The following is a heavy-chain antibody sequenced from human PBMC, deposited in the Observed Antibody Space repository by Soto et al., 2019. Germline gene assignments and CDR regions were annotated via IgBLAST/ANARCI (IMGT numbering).Heavy chain of an antibody. CDR1: GYTFTGYY. D-gene: IGHD6-13*01. CDR2: INPNSGGT. CDR3: ARSGGSSSWYDY. Sequence: ASVKVSCKASGYTFTGYYMHWVRQAPGQGLEWMGWINPNSGGTNYAQKFQGRVTMSRDTSISTAYMELSRLRSDDTAVYYCARSGGSSSWYDYWGQGTLVTVSS. J-gene: IGHJ4*02. V-gene: IGHV1-2*02.